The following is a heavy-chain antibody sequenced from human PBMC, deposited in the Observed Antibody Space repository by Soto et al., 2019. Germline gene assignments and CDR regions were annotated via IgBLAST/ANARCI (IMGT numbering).Heavy chain of an antibody. Sequence: PWDSLKISCKGSGYSFSTYWIGWVRRMPGKGLEWMGIIYPYDSDTRYSPSFQGQVTISADKSVSTAYLQWSSLQASDTAMYYCALSYGVPFAMDNFALDVWGQGTTVTVSS. CDR1: GYSFSTYW. CDR3: ALSYGVPFAMDNFALDV. V-gene: IGHV5-51*01. D-gene: IGHD1-20*01. J-gene: IGHJ6*02. CDR2: IYPYDSDT.